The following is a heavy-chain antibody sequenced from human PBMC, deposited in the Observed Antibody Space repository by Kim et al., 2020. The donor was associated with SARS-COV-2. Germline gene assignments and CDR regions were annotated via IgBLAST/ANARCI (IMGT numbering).Heavy chain of an antibody. Sequence: ASVKVSCKASGYTFTSYYMQWVRQAPGQGLEWMGIINPSGGSTSYAQKFQGRVSMTRDTSTSTVYMELSSLRSEDTAVYYCARGHCSGGRCYGGWFDPWGQGTLVTVSS. D-gene: IGHD2-15*01. CDR1: GYTFTSYY. CDR3: ARGHCSGGRCYGGWFDP. CDR2: INPSGGST. J-gene: IGHJ5*02. V-gene: IGHV1-46*01.